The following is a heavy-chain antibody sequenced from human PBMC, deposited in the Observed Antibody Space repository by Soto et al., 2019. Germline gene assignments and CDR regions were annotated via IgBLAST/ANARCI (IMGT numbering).Heavy chain of an antibody. V-gene: IGHV4-31*03. Sequence: SDTLSLTCTFSVVSISSGGYYCSWIRQHPWKGLEWIGYIYYSGNTYYNPSLKSRVTISVDTSKNQFSLRLSSVTAADTAVYYCARDRRYCSSTSCRNWFEPWGQGTLVIVSS. CDR3: ARDRRYCSSTSCRNWFEP. D-gene: IGHD2-2*01. J-gene: IGHJ5*02. CDR1: VVSISSGGYY. CDR2: IYYSGNT.